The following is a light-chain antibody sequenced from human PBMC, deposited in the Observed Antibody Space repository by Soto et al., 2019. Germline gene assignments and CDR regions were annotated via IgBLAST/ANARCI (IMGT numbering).Light chain of an antibody. Sequence: EIVLTHSPVTLSLSPGERATLSCSASQSVSSYLAWYQQKPGQAPRLLIYDASNKATGIPARFSGSGSGTDFTLTINSLEPEDFVVYYCQQRSNWPLTFGGGTKV. CDR3: QQRSNWPLT. V-gene: IGKV3-11*01. CDR2: DAS. J-gene: IGKJ4*01. CDR1: QSVSSY.